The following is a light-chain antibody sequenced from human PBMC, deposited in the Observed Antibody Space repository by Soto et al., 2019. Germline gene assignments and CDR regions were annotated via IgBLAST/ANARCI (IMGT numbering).Light chain of an antibody. CDR2: GAS. CDR1: QNVTNN. CDR3: QQYYNGIT. J-gene: IGKJ5*01. Sequence: EIVLTQSPATLAVSPGEGATLSCRASQNVTNNLVWYQQRPGQAPRLLIYGASTRAAGIPARFSGSGSGTEFTLTLSSLQSEDFAVYYCQQYYNGITFGQGTRLEIK. V-gene: IGKV3-15*01.